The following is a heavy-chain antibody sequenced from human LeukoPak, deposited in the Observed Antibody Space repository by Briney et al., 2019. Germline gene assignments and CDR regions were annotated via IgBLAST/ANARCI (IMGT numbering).Heavy chain of an antibody. Sequence: ASVKVSCKVSGYTLTELSMHWVRQAPGKGLEWMGGFDPEDGETFYAQKFQGRVTMTEDTSTDTAYMELSSLRSEDTAVYYCARHTTGYNSPRDSFNIWGQGTMVTVSS. J-gene: IGHJ3*02. V-gene: IGHV1-24*01. CDR2: FDPEDGET. CDR3: ARHTTGYNSPRDSFNI. D-gene: IGHD1-1*01. CDR1: GYTLTELS.